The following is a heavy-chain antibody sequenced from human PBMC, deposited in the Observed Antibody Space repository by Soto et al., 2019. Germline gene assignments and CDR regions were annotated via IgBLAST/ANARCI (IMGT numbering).Heavy chain of an antibody. CDR2: INHSGST. J-gene: IGHJ5*02. Sequence: TSETLSLTCAVYGGSFSGYYWSWIRQPPGKGLEWIGEINHSGSTNYNPSLKSRVTISVDTSKNQFSLKLSSVTAADTAVYYCARIGTSYYYGSGSYYPYNWFDPWGQGTLVTVSS. CDR3: ARIGTSYYYGSGSYYPYNWFDP. CDR1: GGSFSGYY. D-gene: IGHD3-10*01. V-gene: IGHV4-34*01.